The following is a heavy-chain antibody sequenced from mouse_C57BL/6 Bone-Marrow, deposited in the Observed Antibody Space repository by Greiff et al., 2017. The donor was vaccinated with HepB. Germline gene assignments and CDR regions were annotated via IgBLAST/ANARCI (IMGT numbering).Heavy chain of an antibody. CDR1: GYTFTDYY. Sequence: VQLQQSGAELVRPGASVKLSCKASGYTFTDYYINWVKQSPVQGLEWIARINPGSGNTYYNEKFKGKATLTAEKSSSTAYMQLSSLTSEDSAVYFCARYVWGQGTLVTVSA. V-gene: IGHV1-76*01. CDR3: ARYV. J-gene: IGHJ3*01. CDR2: INPGSGNT.